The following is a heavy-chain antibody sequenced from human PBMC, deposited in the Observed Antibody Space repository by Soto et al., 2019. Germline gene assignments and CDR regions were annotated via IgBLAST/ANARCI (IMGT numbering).Heavy chain of an antibody. CDR3: ARDRSSGYYFGIHY. J-gene: IGHJ4*02. CDR1: GFTFSSYA. Sequence: QVQLVESGGGVVQPGRSLRLSCAASGFTFSSYAMHWVRQAPGKGLEWVALISYDGNSKYYADSLKGRFTISRDNSKNTLFVQMNNLRTEDTAVYYCARDRSSGYYFGIHYWGQGTLVTVSS. D-gene: IGHD3-22*01. V-gene: IGHV3-30-3*01. CDR2: ISYDGNSK.